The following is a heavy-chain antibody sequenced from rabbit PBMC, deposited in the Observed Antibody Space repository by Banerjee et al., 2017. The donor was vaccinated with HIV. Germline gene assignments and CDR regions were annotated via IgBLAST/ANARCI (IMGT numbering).Heavy chain of an antibody. CDR2: IYAGGSGST. J-gene: IGHJ4*01. Sequence: QEQLEESGGGLVKPEGSLTLTCKASGFSFSSSYYMCWVRQAPGKGLEWIACIYAGGSGSTYYTSWAKGRFTISRTSSTTVTLQMTSLTAADTATYFCARDLAGITGWNFGLWGPGTLVTVS. D-gene: IGHD4-1*01. CDR1: GFSFSSSYY. CDR3: ARDLAGITGWNFGL. V-gene: IGHV1S45*01.